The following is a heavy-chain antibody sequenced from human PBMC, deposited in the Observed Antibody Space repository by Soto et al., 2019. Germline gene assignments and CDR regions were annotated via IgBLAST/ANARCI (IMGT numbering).Heavy chain of an antibody. CDR3: AKAANIVVVPAAMAAFDY. D-gene: IGHD2-2*01. J-gene: IGHJ4*02. Sequence: PGGSLRLSCAASGFTFSSYGMHWVRQAPGKGLEWVAVISYDGSNKYYADSVKGRFTISRDNSKNTLYLQMNSLRAEDTAVYYCAKAANIVVVPAAMAAFDYWGQGTLVTVSS. CDR2: ISYDGSNK. CDR1: GFTFSSYG. V-gene: IGHV3-30*18.